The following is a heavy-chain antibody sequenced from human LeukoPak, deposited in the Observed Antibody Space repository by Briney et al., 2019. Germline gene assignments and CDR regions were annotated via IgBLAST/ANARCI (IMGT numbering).Heavy chain of an antibody. CDR2: INHSGST. CDR3: ARNDHYDPDAFDI. CDR1: GGSITNYY. D-gene: IGHD3-22*01. V-gene: IGHV4-34*01. J-gene: IGHJ3*02. Sequence: SETLSLTCTVSGGSITNYYWSWIRQPPGKGLEWIGEINHSGSTNYNPSLKSRVTISVDTSKNQFSLKLSSVTAADTAVYYCARNDHYDPDAFDIWGQGTMVTVSS.